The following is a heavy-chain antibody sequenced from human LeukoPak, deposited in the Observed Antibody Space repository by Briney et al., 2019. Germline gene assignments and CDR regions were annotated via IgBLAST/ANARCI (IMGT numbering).Heavy chain of an antibody. V-gene: IGHV3-21*01. CDR2: ISSSSSYI. Sequence: GGSLRLSCTVSGFTLSTYSLNWVRRAPGKGLEWVSSISSSSSYIYYADSVQGRFTISRDNAKNSLYLQMNSLRAEDTAVFYCARVCSGSSCYSPYGMDVWGQGTTVTVSS. CDR1: GFTLSTYS. CDR3: ARVCSGSSCYSPYGMDV. J-gene: IGHJ6*02. D-gene: IGHD2-15*01.